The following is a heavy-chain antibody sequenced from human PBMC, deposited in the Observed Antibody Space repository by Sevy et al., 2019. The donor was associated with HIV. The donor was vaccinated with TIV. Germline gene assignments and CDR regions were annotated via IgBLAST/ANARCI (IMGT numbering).Heavy chain of an antibody. CDR3: ARAPPVRSGDDSLNWFAP. CDR2: IHYTGNT. CDR1: GGSISAYY. J-gene: IGHJ5*02. Sequence: SETLSLTCTVSGGSISAYYWSWIRQPPGKGLEWIGYIHYTGNTKYNPSLESRVTISVDTSKNQFSLELSSVTAADTAIYYCARAPPVRSGDDSLNWFAPWGQGTLVTVSS. V-gene: IGHV4-59*01. D-gene: IGHD5-12*01.